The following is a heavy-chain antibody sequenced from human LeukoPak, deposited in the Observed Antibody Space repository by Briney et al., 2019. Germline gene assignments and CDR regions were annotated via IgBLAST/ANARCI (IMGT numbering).Heavy chain of an antibody. V-gene: IGHV3-30*18. CDR1: GFTFSSYG. CDR2: ISYDGSNK. D-gene: IGHD3-3*01. Sequence: GGSLRLSCAASGFTFSSYGMHWVRQAPGKGLEWVAVISYDGSNKYYADSVKGRFTISRDNSKNTLYLQMNSLRAEDTAVYYCAKDQGSYYDFWSGYYYSPMDVWGKGTTVTVSS. CDR3: AKDQGSYYDFWSGYYYSPMDV. J-gene: IGHJ6*03.